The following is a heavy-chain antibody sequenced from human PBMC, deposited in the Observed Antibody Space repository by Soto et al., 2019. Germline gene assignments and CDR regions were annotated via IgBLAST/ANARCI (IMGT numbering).Heavy chain of an antibody. CDR1: GFTFSGSY. CDR2: ISNSGSTI. CDR3: ARGRYSGGGPYYFDY. V-gene: IGHV3-11*01. J-gene: IGHJ4*02. D-gene: IGHD6-19*01. Sequence: QVQLVESGGGLVEPGGSLRLSCAASGFTFSGSYMNWIRQAPGKGLEWVSYISNSGSTIYNADSVKGRFTISRDNAKKSLSLQMNSLRAEDTAVYYCARGRYSGGGPYYFDYWGQGTLVTVSS.